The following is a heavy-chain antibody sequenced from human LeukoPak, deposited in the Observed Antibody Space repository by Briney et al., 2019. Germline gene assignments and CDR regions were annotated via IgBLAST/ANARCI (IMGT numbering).Heavy chain of an antibody. V-gene: IGHV4-59*01. D-gene: IGHD3-22*01. CDR1: GGSISSYY. Sequence: SETLSLTCIVSGGSISSYYWSWIRQPPGKGLEWIGYIYYSGSTNYNPSLKSRVTISVDTSKNQFSLKLSSVTAADTAVYYCARGAGYYDTIDYWGQGTLVTVSS. CDR2: IYYSGST. J-gene: IGHJ4*02. CDR3: ARGAGYYDTIDY.